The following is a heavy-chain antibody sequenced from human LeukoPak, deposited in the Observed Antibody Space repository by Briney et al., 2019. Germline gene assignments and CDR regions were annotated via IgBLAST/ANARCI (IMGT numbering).Heavy chain of an antibody. D-gene: IGHD1-1*01. J-gene: IGHJ6*02. CDR3: ASDHDPGHYYYGMDV. V-gene: IGHV4-59*01. Sequence: SETLSLTCTVSGGSISSYYWSWIRKPPGKGLEWIGFIYYSGSTNYNPSLNSRVTISVDMSKNQFSLKLSSVTAADTAVYYCASDHDPGHYYYGMDVWGQGTTVTVSS. CDR1: GGSISSYY. CDR2: IYYSGST.